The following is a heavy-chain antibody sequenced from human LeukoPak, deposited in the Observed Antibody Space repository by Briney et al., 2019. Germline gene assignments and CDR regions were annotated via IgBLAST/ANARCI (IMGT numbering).Heavy chain of an antibody. CDR1: GGSVSSGSYY. CDR2: IHYSGST. V-gene: IGHV4-61*01. D-gene: IGHD4-17*01. J-gene: IGHJ4*02. CDR3: ARENGDYVVDY. Sequence: PSETLSLTCTVSGGSVSSGSYYWGWIRQPPGTGLEWIGYIHYSGSTNYNPSLKSRITISVDTSKNQFSLKLSSVTAADTAVYYCARENGDYVVDYWGQGTLVTVSS.